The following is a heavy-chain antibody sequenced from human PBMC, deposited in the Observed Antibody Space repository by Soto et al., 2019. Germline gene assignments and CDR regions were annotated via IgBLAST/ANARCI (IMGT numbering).Heavy chain of an antibody. CDR1: GFTFSSYA. J-gene: IGHJ4*02. V-gene: IGHV3-23*01. CDR2: ISGSGGST. Sequence: EVQLLESGGGLVQPGGSLRLSCAASGFTFSSYAMSWVRQAPGKGLEWVSAISGSGGSTYYADSVKGRFTISRDNSKITLYLQMNSLRADDTAVYYCAKTSPRVYSSSWPDFDYWGQGTLVTVSS. CDR3: AKTSPRVYSSSWPDFDY. D-gene: IGHD6-13*01.